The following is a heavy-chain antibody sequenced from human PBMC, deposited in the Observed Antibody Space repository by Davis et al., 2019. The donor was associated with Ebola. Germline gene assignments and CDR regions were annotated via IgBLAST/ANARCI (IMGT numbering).Heavy chain of an antibody. J-gene: IGHJ3*01. D-gene: IGHD1-1*01. CDR2: TYYRSKWNY. CDR1: GDSVSSNNAA. Sequence: MPSETLSLTCAISGDSVSSNNAAWNWIRQSPSRGLEWLGRTYYRSKWNYDYAVSVKSQITINPDTSKNQVSLQLNSVTPEDTAVYYCVREGIWNPRHAFDVWGHGTVVTVSS. CDR3: VREGIWNPRHAFDV. V-gene: IGHV6-1*01.